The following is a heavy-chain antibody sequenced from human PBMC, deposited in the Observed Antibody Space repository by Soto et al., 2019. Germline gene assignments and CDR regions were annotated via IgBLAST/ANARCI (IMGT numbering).Heavy chain of an antibody. CDR2: IYPGDSDT. J-gene: IGHJ4*02. CDR1: GYSFTAYW. D-gene: IGHD5-18*01. Sequence: GASLKISCRASGYSFTAYWIAWVRQMPGKGLEWMGIIYPGDSDTRYSPSFQGQVTISADKSISTAYLQWSSLKASATAMYYCARLLNTATVTDPDYWGQGTLVTVSS. V-gene: IGHV5-51*01. CDR3: ARLLNTATVTDPDY.